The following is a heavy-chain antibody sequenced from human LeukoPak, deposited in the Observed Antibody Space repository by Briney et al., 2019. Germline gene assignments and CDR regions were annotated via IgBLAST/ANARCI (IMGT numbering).Heavy chain of an antibody. J-gene: IGHJ4*02. Sequence: ASVSVSCKASGYTFTSYHMHWVRQAPGQGREWMGKINLSGGSTTYAQKFQGRVTMTRDTSTSTVYMELSSLRSEDTAVYYCARDYVDDIPMIKDYWGQGTLVTVSS. CDR1: GYTFTSYH. V-gene: IGHV1-46*01. CDR2: INLSGGST. D-gene: IGHD2-8*01. CDR3: ARDYVDDIPMIKDY.